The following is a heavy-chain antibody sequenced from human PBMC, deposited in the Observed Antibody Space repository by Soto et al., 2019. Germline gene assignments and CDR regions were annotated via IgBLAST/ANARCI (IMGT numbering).Heavy chain of an antibody. Sequence: PSQTLSLTCTVSGGSISSGGYSWSWVRQHPGKGLEWSGNIYYTGRTYYNPSLKSRVTISVDTSKNQFSLKLSSVTAADTAVYYCARFAREENPKVGSWYYFDYWGQGTRVTVSS. J-gene: IGHJ4*02. CDR3: ARFAREENPKVGSWYYFDY. D-gene: IGHD6-13*01. V-gene: IGHV4-31*03. CDR1: GGSISSGGYS. CDR2: IYYTGRT.